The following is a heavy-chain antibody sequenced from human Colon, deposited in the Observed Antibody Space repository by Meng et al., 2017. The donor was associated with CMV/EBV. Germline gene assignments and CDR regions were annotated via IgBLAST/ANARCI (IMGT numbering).Heavy chain of an antibody. J-gene: IGHJ4*02. Sequence: GESLKISCAASGFTFGDYYVSWIRQAPGKGLEWVSYISDTGHTLYYADSVQGRFTVSRDNAKSSLYLEMQSLRVEDTAVYYCAKDVSSGFSFGLFDYWGQGTLVTVSS. CDR2: ISDTGHTL. V-gene: IGHV3-11*01. CDR3: AKDVSSGFSFGLFDY. D-gene: IGHD5-18*01. CDR1: GFTFGDYY.